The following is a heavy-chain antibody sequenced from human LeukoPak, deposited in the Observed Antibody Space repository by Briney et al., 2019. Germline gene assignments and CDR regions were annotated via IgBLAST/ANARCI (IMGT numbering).Heavy chain of an antibody. CDR3: ARIHCGADCYFN. CDR1: GFTFSSYW. Sequence: GSLRLSSAASGFTFSSYWMHWVRQAPGKGLVWVSRINSDGFSTSYADSVKGRFTISRDNAKNTLYLKMNSLRAEDTAVYYCARIHCGADCYFNWGQGTLVTVSS. J-gene: IGHJ1*01. D-gene: IGHD2-21*02. V-gene: IGHV3-74*01. CDR2: INSDGFST.